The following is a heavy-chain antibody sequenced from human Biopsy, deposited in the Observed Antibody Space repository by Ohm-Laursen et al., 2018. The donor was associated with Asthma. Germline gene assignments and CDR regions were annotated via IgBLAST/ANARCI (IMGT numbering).Heavy chain of an antibody. D-gene: IGHD3-9*01. V-gene: IGHV1-3*01. CDR2: INAGNGNT. CDR1: GHTFINYA. J-gene: IGHJ3*02. CDR3: ARTYYDFLTGQVHDAFAM. Sequence: ASVTVSCKASGHTFINYAIHWVRQAPGQRLEWMGWINAGNGNTKYSQKFQGRVTITRDTSASTAYMDLRSLRSEDTAMYYCARTYYDFLTGQVHDAFAMWGQGTMVTVSS.